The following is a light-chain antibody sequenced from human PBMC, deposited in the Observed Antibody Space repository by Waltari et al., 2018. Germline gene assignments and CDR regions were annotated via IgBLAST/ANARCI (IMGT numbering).Light chain of an antibody. CDR3: GTWDLSLNSGV. V-gene: IGLV1-51*02. CDR2: ETN. CDR1: APNIGLNH. Sequence: QSVLTQPPSASAAPGQRVTISCSGTAPNIGLNHLSWYQQFPGTAPKLLIHETNKRPSGIPDRFSGSKSGASATLDITGLQTGDEADYYCGTWDLSLNSGVFGGGTKLTVL. J-gene: IGLJ3*02.